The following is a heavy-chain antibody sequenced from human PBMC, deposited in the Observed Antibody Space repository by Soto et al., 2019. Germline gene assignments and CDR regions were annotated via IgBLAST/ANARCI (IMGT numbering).Heavy chain of an antibody. CDR3: ARLGRYYQSLDS. V-gene: IGHV4-30-2*01. CDR1: GGSISSGGYS. J-gene: IGHJ5*01. Sequence: SETLSLTCAVSGGSISSGGYSWSWIRQPPGKGLEWVGYIYHSGSTYYNPSLKSRVTISVDTSKSQFSLRLSSVTAADTAVYYCARLGRYYQSLDSWGPGTLVTVSS. CDR2: IYHSGST. D-gene: IGHD3-10*01.